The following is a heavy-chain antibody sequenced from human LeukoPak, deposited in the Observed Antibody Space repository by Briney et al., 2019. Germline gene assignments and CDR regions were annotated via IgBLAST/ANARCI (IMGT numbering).Heavy chain of an antibody. D-gene: IGHD2-2*01. CDR1: GGSIRSGAYS. J-gene: IGHJ6*03. CDR3: ARQTRYCSSTTCSDLHYYYNYYIDV. Sequence: SETLSLTCTVSGGSIRSGAYSWSWIRQPPGKGLEWIGYIYYSGSTYYNPSLKTRVSISLDTSKNQISLKLSSVTAADTAVYYCARQTRYCSSTTCSDLHYYYNYYIDVWGKGTTVTISS. V-gene: IGHV4-30-4*07. CDR2: IYYSGST.